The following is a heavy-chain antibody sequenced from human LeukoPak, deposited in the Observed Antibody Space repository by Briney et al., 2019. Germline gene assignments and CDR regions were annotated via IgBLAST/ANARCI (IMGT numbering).Heavy chain of an antibody. CDR3: ARPKHRHDAFDI. Sequence: GGSLRLSCVVSGSTFSTYAMSWVRQAPGKGLEWVSTMSGGGSAYYADSVKGRFTISRDNSKNTLYLQMNSLRAEDTAVYYCARPKHRHDAFDIWGQGTMVTVSS. CDR1: GSTFSTYA. J-gene: IGHJ3*02. CDR2: MSGGGSA. V-gene: IGHV3-23*01.